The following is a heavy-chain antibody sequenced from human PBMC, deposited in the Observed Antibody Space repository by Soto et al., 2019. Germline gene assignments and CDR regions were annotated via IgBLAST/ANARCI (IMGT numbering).Heavy chain of an antibody. CDR3: ATQKVDASQY. D-gene: IGHD2-15*01. CDR1: GYTFTSYD. J-gene: IGHJ4*02. Sequence: QVQLVQSGAEVKKPGASVKVSCKASGYTFTSYDINWVRQATGQGLEWMGWMNPNSGNTGYAQKFQGRVTMTRNTSRSTAYVELSSLRSEPTAVYYSATQKVDASQYWGQGTLVTVSS. V-gene: IGHV1-8*01. CDR2: MNPNSGNT.